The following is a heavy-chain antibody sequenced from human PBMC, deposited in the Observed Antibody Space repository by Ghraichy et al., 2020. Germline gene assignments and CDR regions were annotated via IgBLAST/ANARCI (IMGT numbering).Heavy chain of an antibody. CDR1: GYTFTGYY. Sequence: ASVKVSCKASGYTFTGYYMHWVRQAPGQGLEWMGWINPNSGGTNYAQKFQGRVTMTRDTSISTAYMELSRLRSDDTAVYYCAREGAREGERYFDWLFQWISWGQGTLVTVSS. CDR2: INPNSGGT. D-gene: IGHD3-9*01. CDR3: AREGAREGERYFDWLFQWIS. J-gene: IGHJ4*02. V-gene: IGHV1-2*02.